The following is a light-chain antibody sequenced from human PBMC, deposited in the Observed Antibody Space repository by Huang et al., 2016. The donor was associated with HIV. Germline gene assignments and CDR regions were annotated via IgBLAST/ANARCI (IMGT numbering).Light chain of an antibody. CDR3: QQYDDLLYT. Sequence: DIQMTQSPSSLSASVGDTVTITCQASQDISNSLNWYQQKPGRAPTVLIYDASNLETGVPSRFTGSGSGTDFTFSISSLQPEDVATYYCQQYDDLLYTFGQGTKLEIK. J-gene: IGKJ2*01. CDR2: DAS. V-gene: IGKV1-33*01. CDR1: QDISNS.